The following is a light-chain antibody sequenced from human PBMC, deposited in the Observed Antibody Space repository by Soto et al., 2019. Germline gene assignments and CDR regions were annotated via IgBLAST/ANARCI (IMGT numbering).Light chain of an antibody. J-gene: IGKJ1*01. V-gene: IGKV1-5*01. Sequence: DMQMTQSPSTLSASVGARVTITCRASQSIGDWLAWYQQKPGKAPKLLIHDASILQSGVPSRFSGSGSGTEFTLTISSLQPDDLATYYCQQYSRSSWTFGQGTKV. CDR2: DAS. CDR1: QSIGDW. CDR3: QQYSRSSWT.